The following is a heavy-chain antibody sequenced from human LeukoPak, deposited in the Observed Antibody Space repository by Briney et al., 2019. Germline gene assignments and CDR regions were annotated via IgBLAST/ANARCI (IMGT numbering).Heavy chain of an antibody. V-gene: IGHV4-4*02. CDR3: ASLFRYYTARP. D-gene: IGHD3-3*01. Sequence: SGTLSLTCAVSGGSISSSNWWSWVRQPPGKGLEWIGEIYHSGSTNYNPSLKSRVTISVDTSKNQFSLKLSSVTAADTAVYYCASLFRYYTARPWGQGTLVTVSS. CDR2: IYHSGST. CDR1: GGSISSSNW. J-gene: IGHJ4*02.